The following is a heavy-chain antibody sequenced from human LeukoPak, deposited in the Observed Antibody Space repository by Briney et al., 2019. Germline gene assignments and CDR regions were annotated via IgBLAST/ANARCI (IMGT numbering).Heavy chain of an antibody. CDR1: GGSISSSSYY. CDR3: ARSKNDFWSGYPNNWFDP. D-gene: IGHD3-3*01. CDR2: IYYSGST. Sequence: SETLSLTCTVSGGSISSSSYYWGWIRQPPGKGLEWIGSIYYSGSTYYNPSLKSRVTISVDTSKNQFSLKLSSVTAADTAVYYCARSKNDFWSGYPNNWFDPWGQGTLVTVSS. J-gene: IGHJ5*02. V-gene: IGHV4-39*01.